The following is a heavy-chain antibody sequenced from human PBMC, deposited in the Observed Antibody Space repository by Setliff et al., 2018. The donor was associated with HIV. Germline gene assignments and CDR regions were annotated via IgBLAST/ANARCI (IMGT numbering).Heavy chain of an antibody. D-gene: IGHD2-21*01. CDR2: INVGKGDT. Sequence: ASVKVSCKTSGYTFATYSMHWVRQAPGQSLEWMGWINVGKGDTKYSQELRGRITLTTDTSANTAYMELSSLRSDDTAVYFCARGALLAVFDFDHWGHGTLVTVSS. CDR1: GYTFATYS. V-gene: IGHV1-3*01. CDR3: ARGALLAVFDFDH. J-gene: IGHJ4*01.